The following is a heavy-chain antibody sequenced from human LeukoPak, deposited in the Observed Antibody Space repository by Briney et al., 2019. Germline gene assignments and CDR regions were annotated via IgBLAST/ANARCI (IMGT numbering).Heavy chain of an antibody. V-gene: IGHV4-39*07. Sequence: SETLSLTCTVSGGSISSSSYYWGWIRPPPGKGLEWIGSIYSSGSTYYNPSLKRRVTISLYTSKNQFSLRLTSVTAADTAVYYCAREPPHMSIAVAGHPFDYWGQGTLVTVSS. CDR2: IYSSGST. J-gene: IGHJ4*02. CDR1: GGSISSSSYY. CDR3: AREPPHMSIAVAGHPFDY. D-gene: IGHD6-19*01.